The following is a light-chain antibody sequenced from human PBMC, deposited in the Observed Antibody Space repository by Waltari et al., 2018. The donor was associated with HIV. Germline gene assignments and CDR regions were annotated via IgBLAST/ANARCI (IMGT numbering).Light chain of an antibody. CDR3: GTWGSSLSAGV. J-gene: IGLJ3*02. CDR1: SSNIRDTY. CDR2: GNN. V-gene: IGLV1-51*01. Sequence: SVLTRPPAVSAAPGQKLTISCSGSSSNIRDTYVYWYQPPPRTAPKHLIFGNNKRTYGVPGRWCGSKSMTSATLGVTGLQAVDEAEYYGGTWGSSLSAGVVGGGTKLTVL.